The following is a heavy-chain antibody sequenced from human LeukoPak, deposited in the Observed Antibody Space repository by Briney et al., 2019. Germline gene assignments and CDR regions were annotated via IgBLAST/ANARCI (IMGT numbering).Heavy chain of an antibody. CDR1: GGSFSGYY. D-gene: IGHD3-10*01. Sequence: SETLSLTCAVYGGSFSGYYWSWIRQPPGKGLEWIGEINHSGSANYNPSLKSRVTISVDTSKNQFSLKLSSVTAADTAVYYCARGELWFGDILWGQGTLVTVSS. V-gene: IGHV4-34*01. J-gene: IGHJ4*02. CDR2: INHSGSA. CDR3: ARGELWFGDIL.